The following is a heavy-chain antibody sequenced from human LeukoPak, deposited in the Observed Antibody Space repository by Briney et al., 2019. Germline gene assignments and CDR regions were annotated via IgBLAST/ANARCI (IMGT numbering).Heavy chain of an antibody. J-gene: IGHJ4*02. CDR2: INPSGGST. CDR1: GYTFTSSY. CDR3: ARDDAGIAAARTPSIFDY. Sequence: ASVKVSCKASGYTFTSSYMHWVRQAPGQGLEWMGIINPSGGSTSYAQKFQGRVTMTRDMSTSTVYMELSSLRSEDTAVYYCARDDAGIAAARTPSIFDYWGQGTLVTVSS. D-gene: IGHD6-13*01. V-gene: IGHV1-46*01.